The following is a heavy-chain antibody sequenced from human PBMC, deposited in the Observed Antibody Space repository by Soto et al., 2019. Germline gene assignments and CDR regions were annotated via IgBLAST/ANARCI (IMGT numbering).Heavy chain of an antibody. J-gene: IGHJ6*02. V-gene: IGHV1-69*01. CDR1: GGTFSSYA. D-gene: IGHD5-12*01. CDR2: IIPIFGTA. Sequence: QVQLVQSGAEVKKPGSSVKVSCKASGGTFSSYAISWVRQAPGQGLEWMGGIIPIFGTANYAQKFQGRVTITADESTSTAYMELSSLRSEDTAVYYCAREKVATIKNYYYYGMDVWGQGTXXTVSS. CDR3: AREKVATIKNYYYYGMDV.